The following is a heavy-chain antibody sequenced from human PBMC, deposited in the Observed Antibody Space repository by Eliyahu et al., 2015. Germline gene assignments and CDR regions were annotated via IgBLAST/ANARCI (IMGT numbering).Heavy chain of an antibody. CDR1: GXXFSSYA. D-gene: IGHD6-19*01. V-gene: IGHV1-69*06. CDR3: ARVAVAGTGWFDP. J-gene: IGHJ5*02. Sequence: QVQLVXSGAEXKKPGSSVKVSCXXXGXXFSSYAISWVRQAPGQGLEWMGGIIPIFGTANYAQKFQGRVTITADKSTSTAYMELSSLRSEDTAVYYCARVAVAGTGWFDPWGQGTLVTVSS. CDR2: IIPIFGTA.